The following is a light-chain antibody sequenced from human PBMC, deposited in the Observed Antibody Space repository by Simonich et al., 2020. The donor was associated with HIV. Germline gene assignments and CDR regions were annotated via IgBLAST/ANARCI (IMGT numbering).Light chain of an antibody. J-gene: IGKJ2*01. Sequence: ELVLTQSPATLSLSPGERATLSCRASQSISTNLAWYQQKPGQAPRLLMYDASTRATGIPARFTGSGSGTEFTLTINSMQSEDIAIFHCQQYDSWPYTFGQGTKLEIK. V-gene: IGKV3-15*01. CDR1: QSISTN. CDR2: DAS. CDR3: QQYDSWPYT.